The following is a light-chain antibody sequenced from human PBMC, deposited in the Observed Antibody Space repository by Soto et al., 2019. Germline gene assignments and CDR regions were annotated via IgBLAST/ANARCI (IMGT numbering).Light chain of an antibody. V-gene: IGKV3-11*01. CDR1: QGISSY. CDR2: DAS. Sequence: EIVLTQSPATLSLSPGERATLSCRASQGISSYLVWYQQRPGQAPRLLIYDASNRATGIPARFSGSGSGTVFTLTISSLEPQDFALYYCQQRSDWPLTFGGGTKVEIK. CDR3: QQRSDWPLT. J-gene: IGKJ4*01.